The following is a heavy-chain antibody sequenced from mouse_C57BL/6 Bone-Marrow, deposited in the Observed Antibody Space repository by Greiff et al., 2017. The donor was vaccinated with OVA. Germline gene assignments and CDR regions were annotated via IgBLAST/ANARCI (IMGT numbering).Heavy chain of an antibody. CDR2: IYPGSGST. J-gene: IGHJ4*01. V-gene: IGHV1-55*01. CDR1: GYTFTSYW. CDR3: ARQLRLHYYAMDY. D-gene: IGHD3-2*02. Sequence: QVQLQQPGAELVKPGASVQMSCKASGYTFTSYWITWVKQRPGQGLEWIGDIYPGSGSTNYNEKFKSTATLTVDTSSSTAYMQLSSLTSEDSAVYYCARQLRLHYYAMDYWGQGTSVTVSS.